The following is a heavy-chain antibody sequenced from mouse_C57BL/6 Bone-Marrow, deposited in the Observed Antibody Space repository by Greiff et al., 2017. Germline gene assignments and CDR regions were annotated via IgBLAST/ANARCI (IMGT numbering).Heavy chain of an antibody. CDR1: GFTFSSYG. V-gene: IGHV5-6*01. CDR3: ARHGMVTRAWFAY. CDR2: ISSGGSYT. J-gene: IGHJ3*01. Sequence: EVKVVESGGDLVKPGGSLKLSCAASGFTFSSYGMSWVRQTPDKRLEWVATISSGGSYTYYPDSVKGRFTISRDNAKNTLYLQMSSLKSEDTAMYYCARHGMVTRAWFAYWGQGTLVTVSA. D-gene: IGHD2-3*01.